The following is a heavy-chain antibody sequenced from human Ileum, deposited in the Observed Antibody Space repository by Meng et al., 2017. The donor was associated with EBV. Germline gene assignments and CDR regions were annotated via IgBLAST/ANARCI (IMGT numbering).Heavy chain of an antibody. CDR1: NGSVSSYGYY. J-gene: IGHJ4*02. D-gene: IGHD2-21*02. V-gene: IGHV4-61*08. CDR2: MSYTGST. CDR3: ARERGGGDRGIQ. Sequence: QVARPEVGPGLVKPSETLSLTCSFSNGSVSSYGYYWTWIRQPPGKGLEWIGYMSYTGSTNYKSTLKSRVTISVDKSKNQFSLKLSSVTAADTAVYYCARERGGGDRGIQWGQGTLVTVSS.